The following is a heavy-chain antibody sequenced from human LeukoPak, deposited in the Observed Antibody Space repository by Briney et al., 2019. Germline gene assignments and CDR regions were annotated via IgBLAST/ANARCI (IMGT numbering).Heavy chain of an antibody. V-gene: IGHV4-59*12. Sequence: SETLSLTCTVSGDSISSYYWSWIRQPPGKGLEWIGYIYYSGSTNYNPSLKSRVTISVDTSKNQFSLKLSSVTAADTAIYYCARAVSGRFDYWGQGTLVTVSS. D-gene: IGHD6-19*01. J-gene: IGHJ4*02. CDR1: GDSISSYY. CDR3: ARAVSGRFDY. CDR2: IYYSGST.